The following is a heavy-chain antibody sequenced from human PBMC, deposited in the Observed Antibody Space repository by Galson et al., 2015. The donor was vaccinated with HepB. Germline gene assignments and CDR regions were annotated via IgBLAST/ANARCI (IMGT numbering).Heavy chain of an antibody. CDR2: VIPMFGTT. D-gene: IGHD2-8*02. CDR1: GGTFNNYA. CDR3: AKGDIVLIPRPSYYYMDV. V-gene: IGHV1-69*13. Sequence: SVKVSCKASGGTFNNYAISWVRQAPGQGLEWMGGVIPMFGTTNYAQKFQDRVTITADESMSTAYMELSSLRSEDTAIYYCAKGDIVLIPRPSYYYMDVWGKGTTVTVSS. J-gene: IGHJ6*03.